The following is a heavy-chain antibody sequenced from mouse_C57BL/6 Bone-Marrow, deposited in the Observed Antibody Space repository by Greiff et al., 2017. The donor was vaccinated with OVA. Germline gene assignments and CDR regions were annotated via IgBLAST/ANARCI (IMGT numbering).Heavy chain of an antibody. V-gene: IGHV5-9-1*02. CDR3: TRAFYGSSLYYFDY. Sequence: EVKLMESGEGLVKPGGSLKLSCAASGFTFSSYAMSWVRQTPEKRLEWVAYISSGGDYIYYADTVKGRFTISRDNARNTLYLQMSSLKSEDTAMYYCTRAFYGSSLYYFDYWGQGTTLTVSS. CDR2: ISSGGDYI. CDR1: GFTFSSYA. J-gene: IGHJ2*01. D-gene: IGHD1-1*01.